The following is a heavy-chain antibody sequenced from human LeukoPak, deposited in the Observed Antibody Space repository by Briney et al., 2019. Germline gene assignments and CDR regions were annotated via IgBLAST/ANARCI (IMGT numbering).Heavy chain of an antibody. Sequence: PGGSLRLSCAASGFTLSNYGMHWVRQAPGKGLEWVAAIWHDGSRKYYAESVKGRFTISRDNARNTVYVRMDSLRAEDTAVYYCARDEGDSSGYYPGLWGQGTLVTVSS. V-gene: IGHV3-33*01. J-gene: IGHJ1*01. CDR1: GFTLSNYG. CDR3: ARDEGDSSGYYPGL. D-gene: IGHD3-22*01. CDR2: IWHDGSRK.